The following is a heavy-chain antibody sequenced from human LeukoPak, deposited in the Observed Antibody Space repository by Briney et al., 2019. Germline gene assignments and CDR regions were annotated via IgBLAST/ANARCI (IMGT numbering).Heavy chain of an antibody. CDR3: ARDHLYSSSSSGFDY. Sequence: GGSLRLSCTASGFIFSDYYMSWFRQAPGKGLEWLSHISGSGRTIHYADSVKGRLTASRDTAKNSLYLQMNDLRAEDTAVYYCARDHLYSSSSSGFDYWGQGTLVTVSS. D-gene: IGHD6-13*01. V-gene: IGHV3-11*01. CDR1: GFIFSDYY. CDR2: ISGSGRTI. J-gene: IGHJ4*02.